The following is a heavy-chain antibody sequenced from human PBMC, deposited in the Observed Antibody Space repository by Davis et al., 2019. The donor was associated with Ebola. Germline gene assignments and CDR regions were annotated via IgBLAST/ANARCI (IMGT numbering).Heavy chain of an antibody. V-gene: IGHV5-51*01. CDR2: IFPHDSDT. D-gene: IGHD5-18*01. CDR3: ARNGGTAMAYYFDY. J-gene: IGHJ4*02. CDR1: GYSFSSYW. Sequence: GESLKISCKGSGYSFSSYWVGWVRQTPGKGLEWMGTIFPHDSDTRYSPSFQGQVTISADKSISTAYLQWSSLKASDTAMYYCARNGGTAMAYYFDYWGQGTLVTVSS.